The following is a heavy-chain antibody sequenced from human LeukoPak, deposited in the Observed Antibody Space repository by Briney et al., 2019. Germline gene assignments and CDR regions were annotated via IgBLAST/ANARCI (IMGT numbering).Heavy chain of an antibody. CDR2: ISSSSSYI. V-gene: IGHV3-21*01. CDR1: GFTFSTYC. Sequence: GGSLRLSCAASGFTFSTYCMHWVRQAPGKGLEWVSSISSSSSYIYYADSVKGRFTISRDNAKNSLYLQMNSLRAEDTAVYYCAKSPYSSGWYCDYWGQGALVTVPS. D-gene: IGHD6-19*01. J-gene: IGHJ4*02. CDR3: AKSPYSSGWYCDY.